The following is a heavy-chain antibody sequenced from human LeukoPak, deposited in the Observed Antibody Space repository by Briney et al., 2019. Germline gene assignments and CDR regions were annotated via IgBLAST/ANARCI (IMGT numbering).Heavy chain of an antibody. D-gene: IGHD5-12*01. V-gene: IGHV4-59*08. CDR1: GGSISSYY. Sequence: SETLSLTCTVSGGSISSYYWSWIRQPPGKGLEWIGYIYYSGSTNYNPSLKSRVTISVDASKNQFSLNLTSVTAADTAVFYCARHRYSGYDTKFDLWGQGTLVTVSS. CDR3: ARHRYSGYDTKFDL. J-gene: IGHJ5*02. CDR2: IYYSGST.